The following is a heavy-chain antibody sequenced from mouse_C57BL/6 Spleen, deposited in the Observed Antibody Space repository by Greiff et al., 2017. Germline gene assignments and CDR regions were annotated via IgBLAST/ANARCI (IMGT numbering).Heavy chain of an antibody. CDR3: ASLGWDEGDAMDY. CDR1: GYAFTNYL. V-gene: IGHV1-54*01. D-gene: IGHD4-1*01. J-gene: IGHJ4*01. CDR2: INPGSGGT. Sequence: QVQLKESGAELVRPGTSVKVSCKASGYAFTNYLIEWVKQRPGQGLEWIGVINPGSGGTNYNEKFKGKATLTADKSSSTAYMQLSSLTSEDSAVYFGASLGWDEGDAMDYWGQGTSVTVSS.